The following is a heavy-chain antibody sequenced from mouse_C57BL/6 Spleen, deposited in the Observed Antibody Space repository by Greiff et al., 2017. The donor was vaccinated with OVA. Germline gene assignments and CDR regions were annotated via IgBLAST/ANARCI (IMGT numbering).Heavy chain of an antibody. J-gene: IGHJ2*01. CDR1: GFTFSDYG. D-gene: IGHD2-4*01. Sequence: EVKLVESGGGLVKPGGSLKLSCAASGFTFSDYGMHWVRQAPEKGLEWVAYISSGSSTIYYADTVKGRFPISRDNAKNTLFLQMTSLRSEDTAMYYCARSYDYDVVYYFDYWGQGTTLTVSS. CDR3: ARSYDYDVVYYFDY. V-gene: IGHV5-17*01. CDR2: ISSGSSTI.